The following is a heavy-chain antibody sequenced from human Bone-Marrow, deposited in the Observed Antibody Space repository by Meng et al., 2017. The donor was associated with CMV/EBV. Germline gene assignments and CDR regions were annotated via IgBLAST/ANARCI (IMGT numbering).Heavy chain of an antibody. J-gene: IGHJ6*02. Sequence: SLKISCTTSGFPFDDYAMHWVRQVPGKGLEWVSVISWDSGVKAYADSVKGRVTIPRDNAKNSLYLQMNSLRTDDSALYHCAKDIKGYCSDNSCYTEGMDVWGQGTTVTVSS. D-gene: IGHD2-15*01. V-gene: IGHV3-9*01. CDR3: AKDIKGYCSDNSCYTEGMDV. CDR2: ISWDSGVK. CDR1: GFPFDDYA.